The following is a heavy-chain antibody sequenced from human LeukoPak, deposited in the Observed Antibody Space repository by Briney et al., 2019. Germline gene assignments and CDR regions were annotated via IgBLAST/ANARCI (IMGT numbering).Heavy chain of an antibody. V-gene: IGHV3-15*01. Sequence: PGGSLRLSCAASGLIFSKAWMTWVRQAPGKGLEWVGRITSNSDGGTTDYATPVKGRFVISRDDSKTTLYLQMNSLKTEDTAIYYCATGPLDYWGQGTLPTVSS. CDR2: ITSNSDGGTT. J-gene: IGHJ4*02. CDR3: ATGPLDY. CDR1: GLIFSKAW.